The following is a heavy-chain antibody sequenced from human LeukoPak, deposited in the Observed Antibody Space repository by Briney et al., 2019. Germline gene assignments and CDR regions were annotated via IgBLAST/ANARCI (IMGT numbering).Heavy chain of an antibody. D-gene: IGHD2-15*01. CDR2: IYPGDSDT. J-gene: IGHJ3*02. CDR1: GYSFTSYW. CDR3: ARRPGYCSGGSCRHFDI. Sequence: GESLKISCKGSGYSFTSYWIGWVRQMPGKGLEWMGIIYPGDSDTRYSPSFQGQVTISADKSISTAYLQWSSLKASDTAMYYCARRPGYCSGGSCRHFDIWGQGTMVTVSS. V-gene: IGHV5-51*01.